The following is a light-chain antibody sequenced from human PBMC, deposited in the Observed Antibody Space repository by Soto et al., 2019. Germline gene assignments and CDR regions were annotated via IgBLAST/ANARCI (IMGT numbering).Light chain of an antibody. Sequence: QSVLTQAASVSGFPGQSITISCTGTSRDVGGYNYVSWYQQHPGKAPKLMIYDVSNRPSGVSNRFSGSKSGNTASLTISGLQAEDEADYYCSSYTSSSTRVFGTGTKVTVL. V-gene: IGLV2-14*01. CDR2: DVS. CDR1: SRDVGGYNY. J-gene: IGLJ1*01. CDR3: SSYTSSSTRV.